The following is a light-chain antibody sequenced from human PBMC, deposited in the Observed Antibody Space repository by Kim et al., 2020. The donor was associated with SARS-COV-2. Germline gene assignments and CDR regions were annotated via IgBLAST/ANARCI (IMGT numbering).Light chain of an antibody. CDR2: DVS. V-gene: IGLV2-8*01. CDR3: SSYTGSNTLI. Sequence: QSFPISCADSNMDIGRYDYFSCYQSHPARAPQLMIYDVSRRPSGVPDRFSGSKSGNTASLTVSGLQAEDEADYYCSSYTGSNTLIFGGGTQLTVL. J-gene: IGLJ2*01. CDR1: NMDIGRYDY.